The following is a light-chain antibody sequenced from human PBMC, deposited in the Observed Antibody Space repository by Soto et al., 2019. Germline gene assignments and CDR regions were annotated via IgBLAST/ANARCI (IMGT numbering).Light chain of an antibody. CDR1: QSLLHTNGYNY. J-gene: IGKJ5*01. Sequence: DIVLTQSPLSLPVTPGEPASISCRSSQSLLHTNGYNYLDWYLQKPGQSPQLLIYLASNRASGVPDRFSGSGSGTDFTLKISRVEAEDVGVYYCMQAIQTPPYTFGQGTRLEIK. V-gene: IGKV2-28*01. CDR2: LAS. CDR3: MQAIQTPPYT.